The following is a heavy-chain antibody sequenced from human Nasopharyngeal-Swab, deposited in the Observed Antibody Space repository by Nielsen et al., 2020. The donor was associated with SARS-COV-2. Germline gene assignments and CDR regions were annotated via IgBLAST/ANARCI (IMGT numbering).Heavy chain of an antibody. Sequence: LRLSCAVSGGSISSGDYYWSWIRQPPGKGLEWIGYIYYSGSTYYNPSLKSRVTISVDTSKNQFSLKLSSVTAADTAVYYCARAIGRFTMIVVAIDAFDIWGQGTTVTVSS. CDR1: GGSISSGDYY. D-gene: IGHD3-22*01. CDR3: ARAIGRFTMIVVAIDAFDI. CDR2: IYYSGST. V-gene: IGHV4-30-4*01. J-gene: IGHJ3*02.